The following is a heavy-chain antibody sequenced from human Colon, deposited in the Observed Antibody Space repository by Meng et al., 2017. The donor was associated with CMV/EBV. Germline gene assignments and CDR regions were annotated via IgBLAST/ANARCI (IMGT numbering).Heavy chain of an antibody. D-gene: IGHD6-19*01. CDR3: ARHGSGWNLYGMDV. V-gene: IGHV4-59*01. Sequence: GSLRLSCTVSGGSISSYYWSWIRQPPGKGLEWIGYIYYSGSTNYNPSLKSRVTISVDTSKNQFSLKLSSVTAADTAVYYCARHGSGWNLYGMDVWGQGTTVTVSS. CDR1: GGSISSYY. CDR2: IYYSGST. J-gene: IGHJ6*02.